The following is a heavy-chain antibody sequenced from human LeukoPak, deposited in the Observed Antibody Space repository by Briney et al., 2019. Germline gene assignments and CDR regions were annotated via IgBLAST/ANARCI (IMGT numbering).Heavy chain of an antibody. CDR3: ARARYADAWYAFDI. V-gene: IGHV4-59*02. Sequence: SETLSLTCTVSGGSVSSYYWSWIRQPPGRGLEWIGYLSHSGSSDSNPSLKSRVTILVDTSKNQFSLKLTSVTAADTAVYYCARARYADAWYAFDIWGQGTMVTVSS. J-gene: IGHJ3*02. CDR1: GGSVSSYY. D-gene: IGHD2-2*01. CDR2: LSHSGSS.